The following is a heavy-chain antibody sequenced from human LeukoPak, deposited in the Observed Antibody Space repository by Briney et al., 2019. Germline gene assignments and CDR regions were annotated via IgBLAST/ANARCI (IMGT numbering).Heavy chain of an antibody. CDR3: ARDTGWLSSSWYTAYYYGMDV. V-gene: IGHV3-21*01. Sequence: GGSLRLSCAASGFTFSSYSMNWVRQAPGKGLEWVSSISSSSSYIYYADSVKGRFTISRDNAKNSLYLQMNSLRAEDTAVYYCARDTGWLSSSWYTAYYYGMDVWGQGTTVTVSS. CDR2: ISSSSSYI. CDR1: GFTFSSYS. J-gene: IGHJ6*02. D-gene: IGHD6-13*01.